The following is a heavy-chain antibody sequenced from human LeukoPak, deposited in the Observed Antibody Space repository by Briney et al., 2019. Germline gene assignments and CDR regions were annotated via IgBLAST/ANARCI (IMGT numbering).Heavy chain of an antibody. J-gene: IGHJ4*02. Sequence: SETLSLTCAVYGGSFSGYYWSWIRQPPGKGLEWIGEINHSGSTNYNPSLKSRVTISVDTSKNQFSLKLSSVTAADTAVYYCARKYSSSWSEDYWGQGTLDTVSS. CDR2: INHSGST. D-gene: IGHD6-13*01. CDR1: GGSFSGYY. CDR3: ARKYSSSWSEDY. V-gene: IGHV4-34*01.